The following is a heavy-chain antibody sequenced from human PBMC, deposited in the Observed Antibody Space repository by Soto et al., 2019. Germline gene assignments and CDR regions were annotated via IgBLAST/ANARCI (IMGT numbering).Heavy chain of an antibody. J-gene: IGHJ6*02. CDR2: ISSSSSTI. D-gene: IGHD6-19*01. CDR3: ARDVGSGPQSYYYYGMDV. Sequence: GGSLSLSCAASGFTFSSYSMNWVRQAPGKGLEWVSYISSSSSTIYYADSVKGRFTISRDNAKNSLYQQMNSLRDEDTAVYYCARDVGSGPQSYYYYGMDVWGQGTTVTVSS. V-gene: IGHV3-48*02. CDR1: GFTFSSYS.